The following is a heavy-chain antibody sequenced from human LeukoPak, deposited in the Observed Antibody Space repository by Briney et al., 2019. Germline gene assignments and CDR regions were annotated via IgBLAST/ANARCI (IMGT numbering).Heavy chain of an antibody. D-gene: IGHD3-10*01. J-gene: IGHJ4*02. CDR1: GFTFSNYW. CDR2: MDKNGREK. V-gene: IGHV3-7*01. Sequence: GGSLTLSCTVSGFTFSNYWMRWVRQAPGKGLEWVASMDKNGREKRYVDSVEGRFTISRDNAANSVYLQMTSLGAEDTAVYYCATYTQNFGAPGTDYWGQGTLVTVSS. CDR3: ATYTQNFGAPGTDY.